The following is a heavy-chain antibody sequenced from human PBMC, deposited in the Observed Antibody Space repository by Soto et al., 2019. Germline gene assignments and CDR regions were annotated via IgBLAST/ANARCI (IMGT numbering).Heavy chain of an antibody. D-gene: IGHD6-13*01. V-gene: IGHV4-34*01. Sequence: QVQLQQWGAGLLKPSETLSLTCAVYGGSFSGYYWSWIRQPPGKGLEWIGEINHSGSTNYNPSLKIRVTISVDTSKSQFSLKLSSVTAADTAVYYCAKLRIAAAGHYYMDVWGKGTTVTVSS. CDR1: GGSFSGYY. CDR2: INHSGST. J-gene: IGHJ6*03. CDR3: AKLRIAAAGHYYMDV.